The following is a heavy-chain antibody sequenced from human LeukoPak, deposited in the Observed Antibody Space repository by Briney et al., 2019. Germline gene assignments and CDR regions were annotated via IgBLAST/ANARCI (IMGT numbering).Heavy chain of an antibody. CDR3: AREGPRFDDYRLDY. V-gene: IGHV3-66*01. CDR1: GFTVSSNY. CDR2: IYSGGST. J-gene: IGHJ4*02. Sequence: GGSLRLSCAASGFTVSSNYMSWVRQAPGKGLEWVSVIYSGGSTYYADSVKGRFTISRDSSKNTLYLQMNSLRAEDTAVYYCAREGPRFDDYRLDYWGQGTLVTVSS. D-gene: IGHD4-11*01.